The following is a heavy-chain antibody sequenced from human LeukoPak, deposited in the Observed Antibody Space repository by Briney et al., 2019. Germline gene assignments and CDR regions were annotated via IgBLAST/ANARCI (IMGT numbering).Heavy chain of an antibody. Sequence: GGSLRLSCAASGFTFSSYWMSWVRRAPGKGLEWVATMNQDGREKYYVDSVKGRFTISRDNAKNSLYPQMTSMRVEDTAVYYCASIRTTTLWGQGALVTVSS. CDR2: MNQDGREK. D-gene: IGHD1-1*01. V-gene: IGHV3-7*01. CDR3: ASIRTTTL. CDR1: GFTFSSYW. J-gene: IGHJ4*02.